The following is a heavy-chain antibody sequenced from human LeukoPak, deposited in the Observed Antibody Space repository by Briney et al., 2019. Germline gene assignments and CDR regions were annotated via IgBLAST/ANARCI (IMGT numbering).Heavy chain of an antibody. V-gene: IGHV3-21*01. Sequence: KTGGSLRLSCAASGFTFSSYSMNWVRQAPGKGLEWVSSISSSSSYIYYADSVKGRFTISRDNAKNSLYLQMNSLRAEDTAVYYCARDRPFEVPMDYWGQGTLVTVSS. CDR2: ISSSSSYI. J-gene: IGHJ4*02. CDR1: GFTFSSYS. CDR3: ARDRPFEVPMDY.